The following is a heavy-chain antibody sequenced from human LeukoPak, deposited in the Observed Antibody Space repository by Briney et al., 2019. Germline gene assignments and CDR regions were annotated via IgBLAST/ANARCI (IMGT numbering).Heavy chain of an antibody. D-gene: IGHD3-3*01. V-gene: IGHV4-59*08. CDR1: GGSISNYY. Sequence: SETLSLTCTVSGGSISNYYWSWIRQPPGKGLEYIGFIYYTATTNYNPSLKSRVTISVDTSKNQFSLKLSSVTAADTAVYYCARQGYWSGYFVFDYWGQGALVTVSS. J-gene: IGHJ4*02. CDR3: ARQGYWSGYFVFDY. CDR2: IYYTATT.